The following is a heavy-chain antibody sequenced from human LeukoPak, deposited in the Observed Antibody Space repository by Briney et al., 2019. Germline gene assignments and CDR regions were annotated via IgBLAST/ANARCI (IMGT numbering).Heavy chain of an antibody. D-gene: IGHD2-2*01. CDR1: GFTFSSYG. Sequence: GGSLRLSCAAPGFTFSSYGMHWVRQAPGKGLEWVAVISYDGSNKYYADSVKGRFTISRDNSKNTLYLQMNSLRAEDTAVYYCAKDYCSSTSCDPGYYYYGMDVWGQGTTVTVSS. CDR3: AKDYCSSTSCDPGYYYYGMDV. V-gene: IGHV3-30*18. J-gene: IGHJ6*02. CDR2: ISYDGSNK.